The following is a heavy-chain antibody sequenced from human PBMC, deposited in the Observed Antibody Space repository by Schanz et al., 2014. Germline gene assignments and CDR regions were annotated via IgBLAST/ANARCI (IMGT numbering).Heavy chain of an antibody. CDR1: GFTLSDYA. J-gene: IGHJ6*02. CDR2: ISWNSGSI. Sequence: EVQLEESGGGLVQPGGSLRVPCAATGFTLSDYAMSWVRQAPGKGREWVSGISWNSGSIGYADSVKGRFTISRDDAKNSLYLQMNSLRAEDAALYYCAKDRQNRVNRVGYYYGMDVWGQGTTVTVSS. V-gene: IGHV3-9*01. D-gene: IGHD3-16*01. CDR3: AKDRQNRVNRVGYYYGMDV.